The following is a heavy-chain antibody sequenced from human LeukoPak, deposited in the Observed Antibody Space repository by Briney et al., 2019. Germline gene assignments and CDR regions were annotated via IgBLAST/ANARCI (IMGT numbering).Heavy chain of an antibody. Sequence: GGSLRLSCAAFGFTLSDYYLSWIRQAPGKGLEWVSYISNSGSTIYYADSVKGRFTISRDNAKNSLYLQMNSLRAEDTAVYYCAREYCRSTSCYGYPDYWGQGALVTVSS. CDR2: ISNSGSTI. J-gene: IGHJ4*02. V-gene: IGHV3-11*01. D-gene: IGHD2-2*01. CDR3: AREYCRSTSCYGYPDY. CDR1: GFTLSDYY.